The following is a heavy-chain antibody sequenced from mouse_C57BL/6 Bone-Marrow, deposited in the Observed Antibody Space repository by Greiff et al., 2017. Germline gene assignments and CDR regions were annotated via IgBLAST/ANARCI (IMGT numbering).Heavy chain of an antibody. J-gene: IGHJ1*01. V-gene: IGHV5-9-1*02. CDR1: GFTFSSYA. CDR3: TREGADWDMYWYFDV. D-gene: IGHD4-1*01. CDR2: ISSGGDYI. Sequence: EVKLVESGEGLVKPGGSLKLSCAASGFTFSSYAMSWVRQTPEKRLEWVAYISSGGDYIYYADTVKGRFTISRDNARNTLYLQMSSLKSDDTAMYYWTREGADWDMYWYFDVWGAGTTVTVSS.